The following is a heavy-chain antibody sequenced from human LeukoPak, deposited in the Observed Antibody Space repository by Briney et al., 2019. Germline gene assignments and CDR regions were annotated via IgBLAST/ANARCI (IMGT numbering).Heavy chain of an antibody. D-gene: IGHD3-10*01. J-gene: IGHJ6*02. CDR2: ISTYNGNT. Sequence: ASVKVSCKASGYSFSSRNINWVRQAPGQGLEWMGWISTYNGNTNYAQKVQDRVIMTRDTSTSTAYKELRSLTSDDTAMYFCARDSSDHDYYYGMDVWGQGTTVTVSS. CDR1: GYSFSSRN. CDR3: ARDSSDHDYYYGMDV. V-gene: IGHV1-18*01.